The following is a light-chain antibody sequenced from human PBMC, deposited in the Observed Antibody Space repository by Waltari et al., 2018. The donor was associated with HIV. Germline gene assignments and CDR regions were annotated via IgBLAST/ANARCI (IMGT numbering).Light chain of an antibody. CDR1: QKVRSSS. CDR2: DAS. J-gene: IGKJ5*01. Sequence: EIVLTQSPGTLSLSPVETATLSCRASQKVRSSSLAWYQQKPGQAPRLLIYDASKRATGIPDRFSGSGSGTDFTLTISRLEPEDFAVYYCQQYGGAPPITFGQGTRLEIK. CDR3: QQYGGAPPIT. V-gene: IGKV3-20*01.